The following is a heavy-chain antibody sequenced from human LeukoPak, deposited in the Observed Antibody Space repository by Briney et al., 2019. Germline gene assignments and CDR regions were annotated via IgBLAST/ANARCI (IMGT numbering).Heavy chain of an antibody. CDR1: GYTFIGYY. CDR3: AILTAVPGTSYYGMDV. CDR2: INPNRGGT. V-gene: IGHV1-2*02. D-gene: IGHD6-19*01. J-gene: IGHJ6*02. Sequence: GASVKVSCKASGYTFIGYYMHWVRQAPGQGLEWMGWINPNRGGTNYAQKFQGRVTMTRDTSISTAYMELSRLRSDDTAVYYCAILTAVPGTSYYGMDVWGQGTTVTVSS.